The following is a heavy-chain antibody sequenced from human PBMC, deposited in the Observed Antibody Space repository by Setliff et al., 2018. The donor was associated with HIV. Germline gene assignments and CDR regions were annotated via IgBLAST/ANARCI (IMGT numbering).Heavy chain of an antibody. CDR3: ARDYLHVFDI. CDR1: GYTFTDYY. V-gene: IGHV1-2*02. CDR2: INSASGGT. J-gene: IGHJ3*02. Sequence: ASVKVSCKASGYTFTDYYIHWVRQAPGQGLEWMGWINSASGGTNYAQNFQGRVTVTRDTPINTAYVELNSLESDDTAVYYCARDYLHVFDIWGQGTMVTVSS.